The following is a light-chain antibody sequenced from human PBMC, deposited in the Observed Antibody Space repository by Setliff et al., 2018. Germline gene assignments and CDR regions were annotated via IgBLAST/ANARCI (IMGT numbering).Light chain of an antibody. V-gene: IGLV2-14*01. CDR2: EVS. CDR3: TLYTGSSPLYV. CDR1: SSDVGGYYY. Sequence: QSALTQPASASGSPGQSITISCTGTSSDVGGYYYVSWYQHHPGKAPKLLIYEVSNRPPGVSHRFSGSKSGNTASLTISGLQAEDEADYYCTLYTGSSPLYVFGSGTKVTVL. J-gene: IGLJ1*01.